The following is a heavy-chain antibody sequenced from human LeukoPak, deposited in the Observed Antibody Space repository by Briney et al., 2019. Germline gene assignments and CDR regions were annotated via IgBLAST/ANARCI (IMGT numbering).Heavy chain of an antibody. Sequence: GGSLTHPYGPSSFSYSDVLEIGVRQRPGKGLEWVATINRFGSEKTYLDSVKGRFTISRDDSKSSLSLQMNNLGADDSGLYYCASSSSHGFVYFDYWGQGALVTVSS. V-gene: IGHV3-7*01. J-gene: IGHJ4*02. CDR2: INRFGSEK. D-gene: IGHD6-6*01. CDR3: ASSSSHGFVYFDY. CDR1: SFSYSDVL.